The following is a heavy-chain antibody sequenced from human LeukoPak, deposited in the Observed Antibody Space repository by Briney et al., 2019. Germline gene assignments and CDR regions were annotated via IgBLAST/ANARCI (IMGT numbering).Heavy chain of an antibody. V-gene: IGHV5-51*01. D-gene: IGHD6-19*01. CDR1: GYSFTSYW. J-gene: IGHJ4*02. CDR2: IYPGDPDT. CDR3: ASSMAGSGFYFDY. Sequence: GESLKISCKGSGYSFTSYWIGWVRQMPGKGLEWMGIIYPGDPDTRYSPSFQGQVTISADKSISTAYLQWSSLKASDTAMYYCASSMAGSGFYFDYWGQGTLVTVSS.